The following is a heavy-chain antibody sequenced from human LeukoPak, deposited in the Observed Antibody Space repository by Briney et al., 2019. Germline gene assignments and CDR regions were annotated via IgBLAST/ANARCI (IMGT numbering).Heavy chain of an antibody. CDR2: ISSSSSTI. V-gene: IGHV3-48*01. CDR1: GFTFSSYS. Sequence: PGGSVRLSCAASGFTFSSYSMNWIRQAPGKGLEWVSYISSSSSTIYYADSVKGRFTISRDNAKNSLYLQMNSLRAEDTAVYYCARDFGSSSGSCKDWGQGTLVTVSS. D-gene: IGHD1-26*01. CDR3: ARDFGSSSGSCKD. J-gene: IGHJ4*02.